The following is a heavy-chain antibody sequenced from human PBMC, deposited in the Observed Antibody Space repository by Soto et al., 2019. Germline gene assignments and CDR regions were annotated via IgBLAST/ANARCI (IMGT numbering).Heavy chain of an antibody. Sequence: QVQLVQSGAEVKKPGASVKVSCKASGYAFTNYAMHWVRQAPGHRLEWMGWIHAGNGDTKYSQKFQGRVTITRDTSATTAYMELSSLRSEDTALYYCARAARSSGHYYYPMDVWGQGTTVTVSS. J-gene: IGHJ6*02. V-gene: IGHV1-3*01. D-gene: IGHD7-27*01. CDR3: ARAARSSGHYYYPMDV. CDR1: GYAFTNYA. CDR2: IHAGNGDT.